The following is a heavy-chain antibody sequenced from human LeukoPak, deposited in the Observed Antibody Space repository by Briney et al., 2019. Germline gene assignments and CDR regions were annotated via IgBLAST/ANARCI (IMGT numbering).Heavy chain of an antibody. CDR2: IKQDGSKQ. CDR3: ARGQYSSGY. D-gene: IGHD5-18*01. V-gene: IGHV3-7*01. J-gene: IGHJ4*02. Sequence: PGGSLRLSCAASGFTFSDFWMSWVRQAPGKGLEWVANIKQDGSKQYYLDSVKGRFTISRDNAKNSLYLQMNSLRAEDTAVYYCARGQYSSGYWGQGTLVRLS. CDR1: GFTFSDFW.